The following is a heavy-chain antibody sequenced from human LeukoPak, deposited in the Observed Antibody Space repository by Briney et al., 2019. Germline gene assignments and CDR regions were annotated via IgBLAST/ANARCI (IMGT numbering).Heavy chain of an antibody. J-gene: IGHJ3*02. D-gene: IGHD4-17*01. V-gene: IGHV3-7*03. CDR1: GFTFSSYW. CDR3: ARAYNDYGDLDAFDI. Sequence: GGSLRLSCAASGFTFSSYWMSWVRQAPGKGLEWVANIKQDGSEKYYVDSVRGRLTISRDNAKNSLYLQMNSLRAEDTAVYYCARAYNDYGDLDAFDIWGQGTMVTVSS. CDR2: IKQDGSEK.